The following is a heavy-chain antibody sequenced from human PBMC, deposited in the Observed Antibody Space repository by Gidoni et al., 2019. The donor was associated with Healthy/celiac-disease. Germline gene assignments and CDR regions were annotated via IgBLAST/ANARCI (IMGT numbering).Heavy chain of an antibody. V-gene: IGHV3-23*04. CDR1: RSPLSSSA. CDR2: ISGSGGST. Sequence: EVQLVESVGGLVQPGGSLRLSGAAPRSPLSSSAMRWVRQAPGKRLGWVSAISGSGGSTYYADSVKGRFTISRDNSKNTLYLQLNSLRAEDTAVYYCALTTGFLSMFRPEGFDPWGQGTLVTVSS. J-gene: IGHJ5*02. D-gene: IGHD3-10*02. CDR3: ALTTGFLSMFRPEGFDP.